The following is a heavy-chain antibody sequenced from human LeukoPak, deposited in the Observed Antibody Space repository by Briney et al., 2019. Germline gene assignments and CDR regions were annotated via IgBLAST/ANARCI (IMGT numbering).Heavy chain of an antibody. CDR3: ATLYSGSHSPMDV. J-gene: IGHJ6*03. V-gene: IGHV4-4*09. D-gene: IGHD1-26*01. CDR1: SGSISSYY. CDR2: IYTSGST. Sequence: SETLSLTCTVSSGSISSYYWSWIRQPPGKGLEWIGYIYTSGSTNYNPSLKSRVTISVDTSKNQFSLKLSSVTAADTAVYYCATLYSGSHSPMDVWGKGTTVTVSS.